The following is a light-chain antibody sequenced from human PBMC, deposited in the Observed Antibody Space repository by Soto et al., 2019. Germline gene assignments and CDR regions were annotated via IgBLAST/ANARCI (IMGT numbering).Light chain of an antibody. Sequence: QSVLTQPPSASGSPGQSVAISCTGTSSDVGGYNYVSWYQQHPGKAPKLMIYEVNKRPSGVPDRFSGSMSGNTASLTVSGLQAEDEADYYCSSYAGSSNVFGTGTKVTVL. V-gene: IGLV2-8*01. CDR1: SSDVGGYNY. J-gene: IGLJ1*01. CDR2: EVN. CDR3: SSYAGSSNV.